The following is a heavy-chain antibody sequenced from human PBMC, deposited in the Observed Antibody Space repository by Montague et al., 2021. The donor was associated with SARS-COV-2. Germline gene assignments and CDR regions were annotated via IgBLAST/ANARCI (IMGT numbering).Heavy chain of an antibody. V-gene: IGHV3-23*03. CDR3: AKDPHYDFWSGYYFDY. CDR1: GFTFSNYA. J-gene: IGHJ4*02. Sequence: SLRLSCPASGFTFSNYAMSWVRQAPGKGLEWVSVIYSGGSSTYYADSXKGRFTISRDDSKNTLYLQMNSLRAEDTAVYYCAKDPHYDFWSGYYFDYWGQGTLVTVSS. D-gene: IGHD3-3*01. CDR2: IYSGGSST.